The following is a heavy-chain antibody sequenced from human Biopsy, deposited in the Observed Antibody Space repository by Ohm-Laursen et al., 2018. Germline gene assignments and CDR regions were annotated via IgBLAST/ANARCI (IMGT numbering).Heavy chain of an antibody. CDR1: GFTFDDHV. CDR2: IFRNSGNI. Sequence: SLRLSCAASGFTFDDHVMHWVRQAPGKGLEWVSGIFRNSGNIDYAASVKGRFTISRDNAKNSLYLQMNSLRPEDTAFYYCATIAGWGSSPDLRPYWGQGTLVTVSS. D-gene: IGHD3-3*01. CDR3: ATIAGWGSSPDLRPY. V-gene: IGHV3-9*01. J-gene: IGHJ4*02.